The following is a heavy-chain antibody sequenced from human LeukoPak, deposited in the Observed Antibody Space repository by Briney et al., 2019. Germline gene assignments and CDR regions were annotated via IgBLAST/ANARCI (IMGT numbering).Heavy chain of an antibody. V-gene: IGHV1-69*06. D-gene: IGHD2-2*01. CDR3: ARRSSEEYFDY. Sequence: ASAKVSCTASGGTFSSYATSWVRQAPGQGLEWMGGIIPIFGTATYAQKFQGRVTITADKSTSTAYMELSSRRSEDTAVYYCARRSSEEYFDYWGQGTLVTVAS. CDR1: GGTFSSYA. CDR2: IIPIFGTA. J-gene: IGHJ4*02.